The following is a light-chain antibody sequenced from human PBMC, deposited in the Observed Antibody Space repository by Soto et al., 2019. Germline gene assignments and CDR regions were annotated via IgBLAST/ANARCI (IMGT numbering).Light chain of an antibody. V-gene: IGKV1-5*01. CDR2: DAS. CDR3: QHYNNYFWT. CDR1: QSLSRW. Sequence: DVQMTQSPSTLSASVGDRVTITCRTSQSLSRWLAWFQQKPGKAPKLLIYDASSLESGVPSRFSGSGSGTEFTLTISSLQPDDFATYYCQHYNNYFWTFGQGTKVEIK. J-gene: IGKJ1*01.